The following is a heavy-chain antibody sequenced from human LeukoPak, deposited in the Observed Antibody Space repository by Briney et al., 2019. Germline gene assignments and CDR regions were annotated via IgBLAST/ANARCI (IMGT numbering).Heavy chain of an antibody. D-gene: IGHD2/OR15-2a*01. Sequence: GGSLRLSCVASGLTLSNYWMHWVRQAQGKGLVWVSTVSGEDSSTMYADSVKGRFSISRDKVRNTLYLQMNSLRAEDTAVYFCLRSFENWGQGTLVTVSS. CDR1: GLTLSNYW. V-gene: IGHV3-74*03. J-gene: IGHJ4*02. CDR3: LRSFEN. CDR2: VSGEDSST.